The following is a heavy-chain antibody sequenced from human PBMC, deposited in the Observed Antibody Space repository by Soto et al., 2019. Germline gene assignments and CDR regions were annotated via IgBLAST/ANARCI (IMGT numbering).Heavy chain of an antibody. Sequence: GSLRLCCAASGFTFSSYSMNWVRQAPGKGLEWVSSIIISSSYIYYSDSFEGRFTISVYNSKNALYVQMNSLRAEDTAVYYCGRDRIGVVPAAVRYYGRDVGAQGTTVPVSS. D-gene: IGHD2-21*02. V-gene: IGHV3-21*03. CDR2: IIISSSYI. CDR1: GFTFSSYS. J-gene: IGHJ6*02. CDR3: GRDRIGVVPAAVRYYGRDV.